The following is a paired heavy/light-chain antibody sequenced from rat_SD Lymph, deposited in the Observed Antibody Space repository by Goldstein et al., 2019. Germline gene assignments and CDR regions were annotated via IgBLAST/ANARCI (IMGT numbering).Light chain of an antibody. CDR2: STS. Sequence: EIVLTQSPTTTAASPGEKVTITCLASSSVSNMYWYQQKSGASPKLLIYSTSSLASGVPDRFSGSGSGTSYSLTINTMEAEDAATYYCQQWSSNPDTFGAGTKLELK. V-gene: IGKV4S4*01. CDR3: QQWSSNPDT. J-gene: IGKJ2-2*01. CDR1: SSVSN.
Heavy chain of an antibody. CDR3: ARRRHGGFDY. Sequence: EVQLVESGGGLVQPGRSLKLSCAASGFTFSNYYMAWVRQAPKKGLEWVATISTSGSRTYYPDSVKGRFTISRDNAKSSLYLQMNSLKSEDTATYYCARRRHGGFDYWGQGVMVTVSS. CDR2: ISTSGSRT. V-gene: IGHV5-25*01. J-gene: IGHJ2*01. CDR1: GFTFSNYY. D-gene: IGHD1-11*01.